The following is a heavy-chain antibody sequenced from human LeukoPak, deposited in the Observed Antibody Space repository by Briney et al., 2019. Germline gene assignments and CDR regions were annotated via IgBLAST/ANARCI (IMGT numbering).Heavy chain of an antibody. CDR2: INHSGST. V-gene: IGHV4-34*01. D-gene: IGHD6-19*01. CDR1: GGSFSGYY. Sequence: SETLSLTCAVYGGSFSGYYWSWIRQPPGKGLEWIGEINHSGSTNYNPSLKSRVTISVDTSKNQFSLKLSSVTAADTAVYYCARGYNSGSGWYGRYYYYYMDVWGKGTTVTVSS. CDR3: ARGYNSGSGWYGRYYYYYMDV. J-gene: IGHJ6*03.